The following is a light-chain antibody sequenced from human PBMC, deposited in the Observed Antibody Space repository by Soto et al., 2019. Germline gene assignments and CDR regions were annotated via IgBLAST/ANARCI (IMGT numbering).Light chain of an antibody. CDR2: GSS. CDR3: QQYNHWPPLT. CDR1: QSVGRN. J-gene: IGKJ4*01. V-gene: IGKV3-15*01. Sequence: EIVMTQSPATLSVSPGEIATLSCRASQSVGRNLAWYQQKPGQAPRLLIYGSSTRSTGIPARFSGSASGTAFTLTISTLQSEDFAIYSCQQYNHWPPLTFGGGTKVEIK.